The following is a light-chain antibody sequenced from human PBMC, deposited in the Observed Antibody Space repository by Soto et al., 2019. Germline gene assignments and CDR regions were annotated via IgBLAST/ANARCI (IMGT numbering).Light chain of an antibody. Sequence: DVVMTQSPLSLPVTLGQPASISCRSSQSLVHSDGNTYLNWFQQRPGQSPRRLIYKVSNRDSGVPVRFSGSGLGSKFTVKISRVEAEDVGVSYCMQGTHWPPYTFGQGTKLEIK. CDR2: KVS. V-gene: IGKV2-30*02. CDR1: QSLVHSDGNTY. J-gene: IGKJ2*01. CDR3: MQGTHWPPYT.